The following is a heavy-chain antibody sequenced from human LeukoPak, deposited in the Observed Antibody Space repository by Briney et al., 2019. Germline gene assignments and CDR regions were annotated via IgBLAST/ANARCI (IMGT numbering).Heavy chain of an antibody. CDR2: IYPGDSDT. D-gene: IGHD2-2*01. V-gene: IGHV5-51*01. CDR3: ARHDLLGGTRCPDY. Sequence: GESLKISCQVSGYSFINYWIGWVRPMPGKGLEWMGIIYPGDSDTRYSPSFQGQVTISADKSISTAYLQWSSLKASDTAMYYCARHDLLGGTRCPDYWGQGTLVTVSS. CDR1: GYSFINYW. J-gene: IGHJ4*02.